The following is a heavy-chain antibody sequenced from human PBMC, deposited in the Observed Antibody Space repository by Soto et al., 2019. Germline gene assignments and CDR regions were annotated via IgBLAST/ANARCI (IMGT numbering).Heavy chain of an antibody. CDR3: ARIRYCTNGVCYDLDY. CDR1: GLAFSSYG. CDR2: VSPDGGNK. D-gene: IGHD2-8*01. V-gene: IGHV3-30*03. Sequence: GGSLRLSCAASGLAFSSYGMHWVRQPPGKGPEWVAAVSPDGGNKYYADSVKGRFTISRDNSKNTLYLQMNSLRAEDTAVYYCARIRYCTNGVCYDLDYWGPGTLVTVS. J-gene: IGHJ4*02.